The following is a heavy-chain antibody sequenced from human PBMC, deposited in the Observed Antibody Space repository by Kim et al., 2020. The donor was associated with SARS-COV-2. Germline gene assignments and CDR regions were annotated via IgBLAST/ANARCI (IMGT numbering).Heavy chain of an antibody. D-gene: IGHD6-13*01. CDR3: ARGPRADIAAAAINWFDP. V-gene: IGHV4-4*02. CDR2: IYHSGST. Sequence: SETLSLTCAVSGGSISSSNWWSWVRQPPGKGLEWIGEIYHSGSTNYNPSLKSRVTISVDKSKNQFSLKLSSVTAADTAVYYCARGPRADIAAAAINWFDPWGQGTLVTVSS. CDR1: GGSISSSNW. J-gene: IGHJ5*02.